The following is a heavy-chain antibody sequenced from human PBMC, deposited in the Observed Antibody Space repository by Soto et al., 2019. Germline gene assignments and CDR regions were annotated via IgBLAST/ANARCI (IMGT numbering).Heavy chain of an antibody. CDR1: GFTFSSFE. CDR3: AREWGTSIAAAFDY. D-gene: IGHD6-6*01. CDR2: ISNSGRII. V-gene: IGHV3-48*03. J-gene: IGHJ4*02. Sequence: EVQLVESGGGLVQPGGSLKLSCAASGFTFSSFEMNWVRQAPGKGLEWVSYISNSGRIIYYADSVKGRFTISRDDAKNSLYLQMNSLRAEDTAVYYCAREWGTSIAAAFDYWGQGTLVTGSS.